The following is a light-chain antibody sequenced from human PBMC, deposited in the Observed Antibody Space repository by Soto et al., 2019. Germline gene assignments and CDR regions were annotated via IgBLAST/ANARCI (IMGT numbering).Light chain of an antibody. J-gene: IGKJ1*01. CDR3: QQYNSDWT. Sequence: DIQMTQSPSTLSASIGDRVTITCRASQSISSWLAWYQQKPGKAPNLLIYKASSLESGVPSRFSGSGSGTEFTLTISSLQPDDFATYYCQQYNSDWTFGQGTKVDIK. V-gene: IGKV1-5*03. CDR2: KAS. CDR1: QSISSW.